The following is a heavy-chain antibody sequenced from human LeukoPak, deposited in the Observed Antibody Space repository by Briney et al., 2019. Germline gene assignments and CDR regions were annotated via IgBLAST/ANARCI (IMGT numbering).Heavy chain of an antibody. CDR2: ISDSGDIT. V-gene: IGHV3-23*01. J-gene: IGHJ3*02. CDR1: GFTFSSYW. D-gene: IGHD1-26*01. Sequence: GGSLRLSCAASGFTFSSYWMSWVRQAPGKGLEWVSGISDSGDITYYANSVKGRFTISRDNSKNTLYVQMNSLRVEDTAVYYCAKDRRGGSYYAAALDIWGQGTMVTVSS. CDR3: AKDRRGGSYYAAALDI.